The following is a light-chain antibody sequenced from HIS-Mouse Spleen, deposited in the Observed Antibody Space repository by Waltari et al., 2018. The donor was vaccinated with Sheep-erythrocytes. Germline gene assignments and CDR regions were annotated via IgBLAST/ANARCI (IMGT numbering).Light chain of an antibody. CDR1: SSNIGRNT. CDR3: AAWDDSLNGVV. Sequence: QSVLTQPPSASGTPGQRVTISCSGISSNIGRNTLNWYQQLPGTAPKLLIYSNNQRPSGVPDRFSGSKSGTSASLAISGLQSEDEADYYCAAWDDSLNGVVFGGGTKLTVL. V-gene: IGLV1-44*01. J-gene: IGLJ2*01. CDR2: SNN.